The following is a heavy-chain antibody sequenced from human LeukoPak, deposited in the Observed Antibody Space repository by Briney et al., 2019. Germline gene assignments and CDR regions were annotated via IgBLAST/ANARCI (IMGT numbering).Heavy chain of an antibody. CDR1: GFTFTGFW. J-gene: IGHJ4*02. V-gene: IGHV3-7*01. CDR2: IKQDGSEK. CDR3: ARGNFGDYD. Sequence: PGGSLRLSCAASGFTFTGFWMGWVRQAPGQGLEWVAHIKQDGSEKYYVESVKGRYTISRDNARNLVFLQMSSLRAEDTAMYYCARGNFGDYDWGQGTLVTVSS. D-gene: IGHD4-17*01.